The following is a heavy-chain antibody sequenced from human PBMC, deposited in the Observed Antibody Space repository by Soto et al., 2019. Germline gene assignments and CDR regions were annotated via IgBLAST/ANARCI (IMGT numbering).Heavy chain of an antibody. V-gene: IGHV2-26*01. CDR1: GFSLSNARLG. CDR3: ARLNSGEAFDI. J-gene: IGHJ3*02. Sequence: QVTLKESGPVLVKPTETLTLTCTVSGFSLSNARLGVSWIRQPPGKALEWLAHIFSNDEKSYSTSLKSRLTISKDTAKSQVVLTMTNMDPVDTATDYCARLNSGEAFDIWGQGTMVTGSS. CDR2: IFSNDEK. D-gene: IGHD3-10*01.